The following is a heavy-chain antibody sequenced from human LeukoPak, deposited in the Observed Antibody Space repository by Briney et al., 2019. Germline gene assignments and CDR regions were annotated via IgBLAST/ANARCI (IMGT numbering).Heavy chain of an antibody. Sequence: GESLQISCEASGYSFTTYWIGWVRQMPGKGLEWMGIIHPGDSDTRYSPSFQGQVTISADKSISTAYLQWSSLKASDTAMYYCARQHGSGSYYSRAIDYWGQGTLVTVSS. D-gene: IGHD3-10*01. CDR1: GYSFTTYW. CDR2: IHPGDSDT. V-gene: IGHV5-51*01. J-gene: IGHJ4*02. CDR3: ARQHGSGSYYSRAIDY.